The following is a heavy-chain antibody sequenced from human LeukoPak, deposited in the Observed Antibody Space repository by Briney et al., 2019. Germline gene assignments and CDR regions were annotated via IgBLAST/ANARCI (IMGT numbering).Heavy chain of an antibody. CDR1: GGSISSSSYY. J-gene: IGHJ4*02. CDR3: ARFSGVGLIDY. CDR2: IYYSGST. V-gene: IGHV4-39*07. D-gene: IGHD1-26*01. Sequence: SETLSLTCTVSGGSISSSSYYWGWIRQPPGKGLEWIGSIYYSGSTYYNPSLKSRVTISVDTSKNQFSLKLSSVTAADTAVYYCARFSGVGLIDYWGQGTLVTVSS.